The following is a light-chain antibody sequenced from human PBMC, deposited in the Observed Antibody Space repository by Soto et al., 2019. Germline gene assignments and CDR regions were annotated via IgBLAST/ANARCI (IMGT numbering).Light chain of an antibody. V-gene: IGLV1-40*01. CDR3: QSYDISLSGHVV. Sequence: QSVLTQPPSVSGAPGQRVTISCTGSSSNIGAGYDVHWYQHLPGTGPKLLIYGDTNRPSGVPDRFSGSKSGTSASLAITGLQSEDESDYYCQSYDISLSGHVVFGGGTKLTVL. J-gene: IGLJ2*01. CDR1: SSNIGAGYD. CDR2: GDT.